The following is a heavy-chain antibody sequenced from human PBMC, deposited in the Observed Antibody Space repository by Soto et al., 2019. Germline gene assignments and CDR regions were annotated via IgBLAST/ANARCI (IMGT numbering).Heavy chain of an antibody. D-gene: IGHD3-16*01. V-gene: IGHV1-8*01. Sequence: ASVKVSCKASGYTFTNYDVNWVRQVPGQGLEWMGWLNPGSGDTGYAQKFQGRVTMTRNTSLGTAYMELSRLRSGDTAIYYCARMASFGTLNWFDPWGQGTLVTVSS. J-gene: IGHJ5*02. CDR3: ARMASFGTLNWFDP. CDR2: LNPGSGDT. CDR1: GYTFTNYD.